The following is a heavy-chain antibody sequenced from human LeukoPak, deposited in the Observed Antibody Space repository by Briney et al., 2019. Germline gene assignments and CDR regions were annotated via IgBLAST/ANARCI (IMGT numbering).Heavy chain of an antibody. CDR1: GFTFSSYG. V-gene: IGHV3-33*01. CDR2: IWYDGSNK. J-gene: IGHJ4*02. D-gene: IGHD3-9*01. CDR3: ARDNDWAFDY. Sequence: GGSLRLSCAAPGFTFSSYGMHWVRQAPGKGLEWVAVIWYDGSNKYYADSVKGRFTISRDNAKNSLYLQMNSLRDEDTAVYYCARDNDWAFDYWGQGTLVTVSS.